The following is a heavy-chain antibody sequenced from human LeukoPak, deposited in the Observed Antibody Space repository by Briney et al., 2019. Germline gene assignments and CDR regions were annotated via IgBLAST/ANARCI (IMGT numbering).Heavy chain of an antibody. CDR1: GGSFSGYY. D-gene: IGHD6-19*01. J-gene: IGHJ4*02. CDR3: AREINGYSSGWYYFDY. CDR2: INHSGST. Sequence: SETLSLTCAVYGGSFSGYYWSWIRQPPGKGLEWIGEINHSGSTNYNPSLKSRVTISVDTSKNQFSLKLSSVTAADTAVYYCAREINGYSSGWYYFDYWGQGTLVTVSS. V-gene: IGHV4-34*01.